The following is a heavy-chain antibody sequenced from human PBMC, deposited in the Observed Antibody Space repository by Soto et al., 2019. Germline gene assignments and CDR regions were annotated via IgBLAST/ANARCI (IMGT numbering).Heavy chain of an antibody. V-gene: IGHV4-34*01. Sequence: QVQLQQWGAGLLKPSGTLSLTCAVYGGSFSGYYWSWIRQPPGKGLEWIGEINHSGVTNYKPSLKRRVTISVDTSKTQFPLQLKSVTAADTALYSCARFSGSYYYAMDVWGQGSTVTVSS. D-gene: IGHD6-19*01. CDR2: INHSGVT. CDR1: GGSFSGYY. J-gene: IGHJ6*02. CDR3: ARFSGSYYYAMDV.